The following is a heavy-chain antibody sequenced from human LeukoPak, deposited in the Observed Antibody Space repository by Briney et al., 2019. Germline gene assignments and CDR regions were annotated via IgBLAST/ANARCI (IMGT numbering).Heavy chain of an antibody. CDR3: AKKNSSGWYCWFAP. J-gene: IGHJ5*02. Sequence: GGSLRLSCAASGFTFSSYAMSWVRQAPGKGLEWVSAISGSGGSTYYADSVKGRFTISRDNSKNTLYLQMNSLRAEDMAVYYCAKKNSSGWYCWFAPWGQGTLVTVSS. V-gene: IGHV3-23*01. CDR2: ISGSGGST. CDR1: GFTFSSYA. D-gene: IGHD6-19*01.